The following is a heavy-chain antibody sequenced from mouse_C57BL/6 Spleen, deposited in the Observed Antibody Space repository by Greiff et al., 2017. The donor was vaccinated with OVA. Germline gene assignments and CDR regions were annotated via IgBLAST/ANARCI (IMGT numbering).Heavy chain of an antibody. CDR2: ISSGGDYI. J-gene: IGHJ2*01. CDR3: TRDYYYGSSSYYFDY. D-gene: IGHD1-1*01. Sequence: EVQLVESGEGLVKPGGSLKLSCAASGFTFSSYAMSWVRQTPEKRLEWVAYISSGGDYIYYADTVKGRFTISRDNARNTLYLQMSSLKSEDTAMYYCTRDYYYGSSSYYFDYWGQGTTLTVSS. CDR1: GFTFSSYA. V-gene: IGHV5-9-1*02.